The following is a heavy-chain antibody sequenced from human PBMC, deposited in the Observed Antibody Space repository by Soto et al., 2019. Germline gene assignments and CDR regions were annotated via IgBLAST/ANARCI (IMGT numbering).Heavy chain of an antibody. CDR2: ISWNSGNI. D-gene: IGHD6-13*01. Sequence: EVQLVESGGGLAQPGRSLRLSCAASGFSFDDYAMHWVRQPPGKGLEWVSSISWNSGNIAYADSVKGRFTISRDNAKNYMYLHMNSLRAEDTALYYCAKGRSGYSSTWADDWGQGTLVTVSS. V-gene: IGHV3-9*01. J-gene: IGHJ4*02. CDR3: AKGRSGYSSTWADD. CDR1: GFSFDDYA.